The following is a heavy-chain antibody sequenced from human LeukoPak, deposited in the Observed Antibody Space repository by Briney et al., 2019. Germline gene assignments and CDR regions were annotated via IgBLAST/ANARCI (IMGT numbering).Heavy chain of an antibody. J-gene: IGHJ4*02. D-gene: IGHD3-10*01. Sequence: GGSLRLSCAASGFTFSSYGMHWVRQAPGKGLEWVAVISYDGSKKYYVDSVKGRFTISRDNSKNTLYLQMNSLRAEDTAVYYCAKVNGLWFGELSNWGQGTLVTVSS. CDR1: GFTFSSYG. CDR3: AKVNGLWFGELSN. V-gene: IGHV3-30*18. CDR2: ISYDGSKK.